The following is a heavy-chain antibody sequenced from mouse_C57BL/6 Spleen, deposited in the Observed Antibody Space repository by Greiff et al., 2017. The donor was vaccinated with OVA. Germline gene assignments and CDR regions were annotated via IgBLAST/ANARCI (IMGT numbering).Heavy chain of an antibody. CDR1: GYSFTGYY. D-gene: IGHD1-1*01. CDR3: ARYYDGWFAY. Sequence: EVQGVESGPELVKPGASVKISCKASGYSFTGYYMNWVKQSPEKSLEWIGEINPSTGGTTYNQKFKAKATLTVDKSSSTAYMQLKSLTSVDSAVYYCARYYDGWFAYWGQGTLVTVSA. V-gene: IGHV1-42*01. J-gene: IGHJ3*01. CDR2: INPSTGGT.